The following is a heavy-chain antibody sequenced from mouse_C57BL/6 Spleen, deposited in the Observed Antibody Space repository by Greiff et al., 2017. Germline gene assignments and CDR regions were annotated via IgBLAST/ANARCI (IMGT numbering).Heavy chain of an antibody. Sequence: VKLQQSGPELVKPGASVKISCKASGYAFSSSWMNWVKQRPGKGLEWIGRIYPGDGDTNYNGKFKGKATLTAAKSSSTAYMQLSSLTSEDSAVYFCARDSSYAMDYWGQGTSVTVSS. CDR2: IYPGDGDT. V-gene: IGHV1-82*01. J-gene: IGHJ4*01. CDR1: GYAFSSSW. CDR3: ARDSSYAMDY. D-gene: IGHD3-2*01.